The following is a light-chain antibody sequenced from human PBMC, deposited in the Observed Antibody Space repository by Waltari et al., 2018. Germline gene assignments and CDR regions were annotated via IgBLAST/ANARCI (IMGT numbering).Light chain of an antibody. V-gene: IGLV1-47*01. CDR2: RNY. Sequence: QSVLTQPPSVSGTPGQRVTISCSGTTSNIGSNSVYWYQQLPGTAPKLLIYRNYQRPPGVPTRFSGSRSGTSASLAISGLQSEDEADYYCATWDDTLSGPRVFGGGTRLTVL. CDR1: TSNIGSNS. CDR3: ATWDDTLSGPRV. J-gene: IGLJ3*02.